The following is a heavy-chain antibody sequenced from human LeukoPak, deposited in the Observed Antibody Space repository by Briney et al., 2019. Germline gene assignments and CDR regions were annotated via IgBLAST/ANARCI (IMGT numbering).Heavy chain of an antibody. CDR2: ISGSGGST. CDR1: GFTFSNYW. Sequence: GGSLRLSCAASGFTFSNYWMSWVRQAPGKGLEWVSAISGSGGSTYYADSVKGRSTISRDNSKHTLHLLMNSLRADDTAVYYCAKFGLAGSGRYHDAFDIWGQGTMVTVSS. CDR3: AKFGLAGSGRYHDAFDI. D-gene: IGHD3-10*01. V-gene: IGHV3-23*01. J-gene: IGHJ3*02.